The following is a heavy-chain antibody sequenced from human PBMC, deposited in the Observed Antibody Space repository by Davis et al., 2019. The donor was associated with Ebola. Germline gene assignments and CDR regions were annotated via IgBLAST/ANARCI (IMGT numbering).Heavy chain of an antibody. J-gene: IGHJ4*02. Sequence: PGGSLRLSCAASGFTFSSYGMHWVRQAPGKGLEWVAVISYDGSNKYYADSVKGRFTISRDNSKNTLYLQMNSLRAEDTAVYYCARDVYYDSSGYPYYWGQGTLVTVSS. CDR3: ARDVYYDSSGYPYY. V-gene: IGHV3-30*03. D-gene: IGHD3-22*01. CDR1: GFTFSSYG. CDR2: ISYDGSNK.